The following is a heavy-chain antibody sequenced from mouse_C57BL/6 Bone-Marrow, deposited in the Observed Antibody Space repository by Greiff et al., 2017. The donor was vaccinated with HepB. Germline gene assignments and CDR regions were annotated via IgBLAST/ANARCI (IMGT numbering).Heavy chain of an antibody. CDR2: INPSSGYT. Sequence: QVQLQQSGAELAKPGASVKLSCKASGYTFTSYWMHWVKQRPGQGLEWIGYINPSSGYTKYNQKFKDKATLTADKSSSTAYMQLSSLTYEDSAVYYCASFYDYEGWYFDVWGTGTTVTVSS. V-gene: IGHV1-7*01. CDR3: ASFYDYEGWYFDV. D-gene: IGHD2-4*01. J-gene: IGHJ1*03. CDR1: GYTFTSYW.